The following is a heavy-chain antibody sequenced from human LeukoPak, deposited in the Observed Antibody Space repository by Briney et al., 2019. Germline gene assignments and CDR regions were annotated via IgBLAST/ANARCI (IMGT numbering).Heavy chain of an antibody. CDR3: ARESVSYYVSDY. D-gene: IGHD1-26*01. V-gene: IGHV3-74*01. J-gene: IGHJ4*02. CDR1: GFTFSTYA. CDR2: INSDGTTT. Sequence: PGGSLRLSCSASGFTFSTYAMHWARQAPGKGLVWVSRINSDGTTTTYADSVKGRFTISRDNAKNTLYLQLNSLRAEDTAVYYCARESVSYYVSDYWGQGTLVTVSS.